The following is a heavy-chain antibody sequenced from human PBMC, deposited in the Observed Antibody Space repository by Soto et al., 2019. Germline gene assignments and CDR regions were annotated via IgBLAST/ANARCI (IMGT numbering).Heavy chain of an antibody. CDR1: GGCISSSNW. J-gene: IGHJ5*02. CDR3: ARVWTTVTNWFDP. Sequence: PSETLSLTCAVSGGCISSSNWWSWVRQPPGKGLEWIGEIYHSGSTYYNPSLKSRVTISVDKSKNQFSLKLSSVTAADTAVYYCARVWTTVTNWFDPWGQGTLVTVSS. CDR2: IYHSGST. V-gene: IGHV4-4*02. D-gene: IGHD4-17*01.